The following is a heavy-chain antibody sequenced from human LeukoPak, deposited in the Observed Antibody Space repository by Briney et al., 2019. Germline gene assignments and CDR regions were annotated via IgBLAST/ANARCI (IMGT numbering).Heavy chain of an antibody. D-gene: IGHD4-17*01. CDR3: ARSHDYGALWI. CDR1: GGSISSYY. Sequence: SETLSLTCTVSGGSISSYYWSWIRQPPGKGLGWIGYIHYSGSTHYNPSLKSRVTISVDTSKNQVSLKLGSVTAADTAVYYCARSHDYGALWIWGPGTLVTVSS. J-gene: IGHJ3*02. V-gene: IGHV4-59*01. CDR2: IHYSGST.